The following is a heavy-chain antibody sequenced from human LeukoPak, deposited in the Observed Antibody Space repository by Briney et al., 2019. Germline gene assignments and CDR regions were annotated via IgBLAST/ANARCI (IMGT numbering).Heavy chain of an antibody. CDR1: GFTFSSYS. Sequence: GGSLRLSCAASGFTFSSYSMNWVRQAPGKGLEWVSYISSSSSTIYYADSVKGRFTISRDNAKNSLYLQMNSLRAEDTAVYYCARDVNRQQLDLDAFDIWGQGTMVTVSS. D-gene: IGHD6-13*01. J-gene: IGHJ3*02. CDR2: ISSSSSTI. V-gene: IGHV3-48*01. CDR3: ARDVNRQQLDLDAFDI.